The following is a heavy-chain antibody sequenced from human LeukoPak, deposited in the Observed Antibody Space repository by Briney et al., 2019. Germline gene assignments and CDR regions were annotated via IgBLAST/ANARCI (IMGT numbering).Heavy chain of an antibody. CDR1: GFRFGGYA. J-gene: IGHJ4*02. Sequence: GGSLRLSCSGSGFRFGGYALSWVRQAPGKGLEWVGFIRSKALYGTSEYAASVEGRFAISRDDSNNIVYLQMNSLKTEDTAVYFCVRESVRDYYFDFWRQGTLVTVSS. D-gene: IGHD3-10*02. CDR2: IRSKALYGTS. CDR3: VRESVRDYYFDF. V-gene: IGHV3-49*04.